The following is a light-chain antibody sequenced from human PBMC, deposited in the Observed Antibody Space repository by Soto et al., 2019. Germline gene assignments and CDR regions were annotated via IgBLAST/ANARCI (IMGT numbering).Light chain of an antibody. J-gene: IGLJ3*02. V-gene: IGLV2-14*01. Sequence: QSALTQPPSVSGSPGQSITISCTGTSSDVGGYNYVSWYQQNPGKAPKLMIYEVRNRPSGVSNRFSGSKSGNTASLTISGLQAEDEADYYCGSYTGSSTGVFGGGTKLTVL. CDR1: SSDVGGYNY. CDR3: GSYTGSSTGV. CDR2: EVR.